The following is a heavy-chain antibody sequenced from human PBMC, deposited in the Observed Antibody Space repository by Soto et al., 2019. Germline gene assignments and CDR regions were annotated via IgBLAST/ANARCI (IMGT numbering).Heavy chain of an antibody. CDR3: ARRQGSEENYYYPHLDI. D-gene: IGHD3-10*01. V-gene: IGHV1-3*01. CDR2: INGGTGQT. J-gene: IGHJ6*02. Sequence: ASVKVSCKASGYTFTTHAMHWVRQAPGQSLEWMGWINGGTGQTKQPQRFQGRVNITRDTSASTAYMELSSLRSEDTAFYKCARRQGSEENYYYPHLDIWAQGST. CDR1: GYTFTTHA.